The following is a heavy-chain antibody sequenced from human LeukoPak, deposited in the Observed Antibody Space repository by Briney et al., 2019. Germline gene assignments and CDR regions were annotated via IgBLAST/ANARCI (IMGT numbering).Heavy chain of an antibody. D-gene: IGHD1-1*01. CDR1: GGSISSYY. Sequence: SETLSLTCTVSGGSISSYYWSWIRQPPGKGLEWIGYIYYSGSTNYNPSLKSRVTISVDTSKNQFSLQLNSVTPEDTAVYYCARKGKGTFDYWGQGTLVTVSS. CDR3: ARKGKGTFDY. V-gene: IGHV4-59*12. J-gene: IGHJ4*02. CDR2: IYYSGST.